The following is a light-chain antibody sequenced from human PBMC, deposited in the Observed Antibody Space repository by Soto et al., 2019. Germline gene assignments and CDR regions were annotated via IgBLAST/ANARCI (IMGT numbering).Light chain of an antibody. CDR1: SSDIGGYNY. Sequence: QSVLTQPASVSGSPGQSITISCTGSSSDIGGYNYVSWYQQYPGKAPKLMIYEVSNRPSGISNRFSASKSGNTASLTISGLQAEDETDYYCSSYTNRDTWVFGGGTKLTVL. V-gene: IGLV2-14*01. CDR2: EVS. CDR3: SSYTNRDTWV. J-gene: IGLJ3*02.